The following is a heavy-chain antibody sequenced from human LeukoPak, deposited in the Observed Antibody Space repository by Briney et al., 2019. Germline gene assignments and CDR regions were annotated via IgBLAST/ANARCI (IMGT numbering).Heavy chain of an antibody. J-gene: IGHJ4*02. CDR2: INQDGSEK. Sequence: GGSLRLSCAASGFTFSSYWMSWVRQAPGKGLEWVANINQDGSEKSYVDSVKGRFTISRDNAKNSLYLQMHSLRAEDTAVYYCARDRGYSTFDYWGQGTLVTVSS. CDR1: GFTFSSYW. CDR3: ARDRGYSTFDY. D-gene: IGHD4-23*01. V-gene: IGHV3-7*01.